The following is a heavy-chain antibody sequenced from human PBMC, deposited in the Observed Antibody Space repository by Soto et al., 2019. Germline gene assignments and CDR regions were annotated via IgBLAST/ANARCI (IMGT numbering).Heavy chain of an antibody. CDR1: GYSFTSYW. CDR3: ARTSAAGKYYYGMDV. J-gene: IGHJ6*02. Sequence: GESLKISCKGSGYSFTSYWIGWVRQMPGKGLEWMGIIYPGNSDTRYSPSFQGQVTISADKAISTAYLQWSSLKASDTAMYYCARTSAAGKYYYGMDVWGQGTTVTVSS. D-gene: IGHD6-13*01. CDR2: IYPGNSDT. V-gene: IGHV5-51*01.